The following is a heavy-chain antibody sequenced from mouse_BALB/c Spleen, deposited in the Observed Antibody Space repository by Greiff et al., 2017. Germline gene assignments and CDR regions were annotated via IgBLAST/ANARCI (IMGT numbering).Heavy chain of an antibody. Sequence: VQLQQSGTVLARPGASVKMSCTASGYSFTSYWMHWVKQRPGQGLEWIGAIYPGNSDTSYNQKFKGKAKLTAVTSASTAYMELSSLTNEDSAVYYCTGGGYGNYFDYWGQGTTLTVSS. J-gene: IGHJ2*01. CDR3: TGGGYGNYFDY. D-gene: IGHD2-1*01. CDR2: IYPGNSDT. V-gene: IGHV1-5*01. CDR1: GYSFTSYW.